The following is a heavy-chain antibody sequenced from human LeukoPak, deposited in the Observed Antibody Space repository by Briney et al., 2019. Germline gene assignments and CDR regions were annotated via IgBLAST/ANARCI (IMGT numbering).Heavy chain of an antibody. CDR1: GGTFSSYA. D-gene: IGHD6-19*01. J-gene: IGHJ4*02. CDR2: INPSGGST. CDR3: ARAISYSSGFDY. V-gene: IGHV1-46*01. Sequence: ASVKVSCKASGGTFSSYAISWVRQAPGQGLEWMGIINPSGGSTTYAQKFQGRVIMTRGTSTSTVYMELSSLRSEDTAVYYCARAISYSSGFDYWGQGTLVTVSS.